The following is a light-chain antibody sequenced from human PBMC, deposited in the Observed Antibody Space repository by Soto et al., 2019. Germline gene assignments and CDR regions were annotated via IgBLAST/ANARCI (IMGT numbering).Light chain of an antibody. CDR2: GAS. J-gene: IGKJ1*01. V-gene: IGKV3-20*01. CDR3: QQYASSRT. CDR1: QSVDSSY. Sequence: EIVLTQSPGTLSLSPGERATLSCRASQSVDSSYLAWYQQKPGQAPRLLIYGASSRATGIPDRFSGGGSGTDFTLTISRLEPEDFAVYYCQQYASSRTFGQGTKVDIK.